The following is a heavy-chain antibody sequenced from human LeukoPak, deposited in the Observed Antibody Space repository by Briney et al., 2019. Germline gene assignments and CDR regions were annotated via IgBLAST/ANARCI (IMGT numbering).Heavy chain of an antibody. CDR2: IYYGGST. J-gene: IGHJ1*01. CDR3: ARVRGDFETD. Sequence: SETLSLTCSVSGDSIGSYYWTWIRQSPGKGLEWIGYIYYGGSTNYSPSLKSRVSISVDTSNNQFSLQLRSVSAADTAIYYCARVRGDFETDWGQGTLVTVSS. CDR1: GDSIGSYY. V-gene: IGHV4-59*01. D-gene: IGHD3-16*01.